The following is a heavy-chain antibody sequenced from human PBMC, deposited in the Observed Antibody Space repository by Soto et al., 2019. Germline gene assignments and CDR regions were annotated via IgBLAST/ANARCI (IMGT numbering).Heavy chain of an antibody. V-gene: IGHV1-58*02. CDR1: GFTFTSSA. CDR3: AAGLYYYYYYGMDV. J-gene: IGHJ6*02. CDR2: IVVGSGNT. Sequence: SVKVSCKASGFTFTSSAMQWVRQARGQRLEWIGWIVVGSGNTNYAQKFQERVTITRDMSTSTAYMELSSLRSEDTAVYYCAAGLYYYYYYGMDVWGQGTTVTVSS.